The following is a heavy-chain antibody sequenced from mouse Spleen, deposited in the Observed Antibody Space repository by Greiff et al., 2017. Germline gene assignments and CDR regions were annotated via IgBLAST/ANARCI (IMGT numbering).Heavy chain of an antibody. Sequence: EVQGVESGGGLVKPGGSLKLSCAASGFTFSSYAMSWVRQTPEKRLEWVATISSGGGNTYYPDSVKGRFTISRDNAKNTLYLQMSSLKSEDTAMYYCSIHYVNYGWCFGVWGAGTTVPVSS. D-gene: IGHD2-1*01. CDR3: SIHYVNYGWCFGV. V-gene: IGHV5-9-3*01. CDR1: GFTFSSYA. J-gene: IGHJ1*01. CDR2: ISSGGGNT.